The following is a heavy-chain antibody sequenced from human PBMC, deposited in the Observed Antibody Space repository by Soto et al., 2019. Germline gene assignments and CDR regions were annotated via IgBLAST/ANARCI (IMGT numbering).Heavy chain of an antibody. CDR1: GGSISSGDYY. Sequence: QVQLQESGPGLVNPSQTLSLTCTVSGGSISSGDYYWSWIRQPPGKGLEWIGYIFYRGNTYYNPSLKSRVTISVDTSKNQFPLKLSSGTAADTAVYYCARYGDYGDYTFDYWGQGTLVTVSS. CDR3: ARYGDYGDYTFDY. J-gene: IGHJ4*02. V-gene: IGHV4-30-4*01. D-gene: IGHD4-17*01. CDR2: IFYRGNT.